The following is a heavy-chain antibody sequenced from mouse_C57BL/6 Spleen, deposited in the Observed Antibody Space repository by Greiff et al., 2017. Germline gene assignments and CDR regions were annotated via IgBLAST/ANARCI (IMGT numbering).Heavy chain of an antibody. V-gene: IGHV1-50*01. D-gene: IGHD2-5*01. CDR1: GYTFTSYW. J-gene: IGHJ3*01. CDR3: ATTSNPFAY. Sequence: QVQLQQPGAELVKPGASVKLSCKASGYTFTSYWMQWVKQRPGQGLEWIGEIDPSDSYTNYNQKFQGKATLTVDTSSSTAYMQLSSLTSEDSAVYYCATTSNPFAYWGQGTLVTVAA. CDR2: IDPSDSYT.